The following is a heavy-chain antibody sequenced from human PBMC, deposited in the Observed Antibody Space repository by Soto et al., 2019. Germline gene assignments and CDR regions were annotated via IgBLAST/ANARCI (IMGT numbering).Heavy chain of an antibody. CDR1: GFSLSTSGVG. Sequence: QITLKESGPTLVKPTQTLTLTCTFSGFSLSTSGVGVGWIRQPPGKALEWLALIYWNDDKRYSSSLKSRLTITKDTSKSQVVLTLTNMDPVDTATYYCAHRRPGITGTTDWFYPWGQGTLVTVSS. J-gene: IGHJ5*02. CDR2: IYWNDDK. CDR3: AHRRPGITGTTDWFYP. D-gene: IGHD1-20*01. V-gene: IGHV2-5*01.